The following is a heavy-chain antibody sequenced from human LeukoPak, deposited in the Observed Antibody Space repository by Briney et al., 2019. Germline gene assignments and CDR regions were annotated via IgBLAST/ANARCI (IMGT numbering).Heavy chain of an antibody. CDR1: GGTFSSYA. V-gene: IGHV1-69*06. Sequence: SVKVSCKASGGTFSSYAISWVRQAPGQGLEWMGGIIPIFGTANYAQKFQGRVTITADKSTSTAYMELSSLRSEDTAVYYCVRGRTAANYFDYWGQGTLVTVSS. D-gene: IGHD1-1*01. J-gene: IGHJ4*02. CDR2: IIPIFGTA. CDR3: VRGRTAANYFDY.